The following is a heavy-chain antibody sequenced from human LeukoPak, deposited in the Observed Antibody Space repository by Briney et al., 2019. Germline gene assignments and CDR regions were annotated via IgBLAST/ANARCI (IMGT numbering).Heavy chain of an antibody. Sequence: SGGSLRLSCAASGFTFSSYAMSWVRQAPGERLEWVASMNQDGTEKYYVDSVKGRFTISRDNAKNSLYLQMDSLRVEDTAVYYCARDQGNGCFDPWGQGSLVTVSS. D-gene: IGHD1-1*01. V-gene: IGHV3-7*01. J-gene: IGHJ5*02. CDR2: MNQDGTEK. CDR3: ARDQGNGCFDP. CDR1: GFTFSSYA.